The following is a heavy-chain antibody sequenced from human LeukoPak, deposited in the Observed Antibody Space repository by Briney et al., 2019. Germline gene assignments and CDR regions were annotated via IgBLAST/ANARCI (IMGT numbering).Heavy chain of an antibody. CDR1: GGSISSYY. Sequence: SETLSLTCTVSGGSISSYYWSWIRQPPGKGLEWIGYIYHSGSTYYNPSLKSRVTISVDRSKNQFSLKLSSVTAADTAVYYCATHLPDYWGQGTLVTVSS. J-gene: IGHJ4*02. CDR2: IYHSGST. V-gene: IGHV4-59*04. CDR3: ATHLPDY.